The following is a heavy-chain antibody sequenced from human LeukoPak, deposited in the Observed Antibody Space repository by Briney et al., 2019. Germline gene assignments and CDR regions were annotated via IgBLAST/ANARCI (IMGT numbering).Heavy chain of an antibody. CDR1: GFTFSSYT. J-gene: IGHJ6*04. CDR3: AELGITMIGGV. D-gene: IGHD3-10*02. Sequence: GSLRLSCAASGFTFSSYTMIWVRQAPGKGLEWVSSISSSGTYIYYVDSVKGRFTISRDNSKNTLYLQMNSLRAEDTAVYYCAELGITMIGGVWGKGTTVTISS. V-gene: IGHV3-21*01. CDR2: ISSSGTYI.